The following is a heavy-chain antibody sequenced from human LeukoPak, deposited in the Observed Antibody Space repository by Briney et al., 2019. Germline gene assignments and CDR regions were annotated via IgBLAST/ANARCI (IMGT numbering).Heavy chain of an antibody. D-gene: IGHD3-10*01. CDR2: ISS. V-gene: IGHV3-64*04. Sequence: GGSLRLSCAASGFTFSSYAMHWVRQAPGKGLEYVSAISSMKGRFTISRDNSKNTLYLQMNSLRAEDTAVYYCAKDLYYGSGSAFDYWGQGTLVTVSS. CDR3: AKDLYYGSGSAFDY. CDR1: GFTFSSYA. J-gene: IGHJ4*02.